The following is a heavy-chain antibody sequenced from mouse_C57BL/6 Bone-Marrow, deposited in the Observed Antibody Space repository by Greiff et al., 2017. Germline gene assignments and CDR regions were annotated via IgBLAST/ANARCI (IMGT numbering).Heavy chain of an antibody. D-gene: IGHD2-4*01. Sequence: VQLQQSGAELMKPGASVKLSCKATGYTFTGYWIEWVTQRPGHGLEWIGEILPGSGSTNYNEKFKGKATFTADTSSNTDYMQLSSLTTEDSANYYGARETMSTTIYYDARDYWGQGTSATVSS. CDR3: ARETMSTTIYYDARDY. V-gene: IGHV1-9*01. CDR2: ILPGSGST. J-gene: IGHJ4*01. CDR1: GYTFTGYW.